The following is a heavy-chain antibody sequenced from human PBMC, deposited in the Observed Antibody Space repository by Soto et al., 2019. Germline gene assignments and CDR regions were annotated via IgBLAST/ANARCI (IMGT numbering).Heavy chain of an antibody. Sequence: QVQLVESGGGLVKPGGSLRLSCAASGFTFNDHYMTWIRQAPGKGLEWVSFISSDSIYTNSADSVKGRFTISRDNAKNLLNLQRSSLRGEDTAVYYCANDSTGSGLDYGMDVWGQGTMVTVSS. D-gene: IGHD3-10*01. CDR2: ISSDSIYT. CDR3: ANDSTGSGLDYGMDV. CDR1: GFTFNDHY. J-gene: IGHJ6*02. V-gene: IGHV3-11*06.